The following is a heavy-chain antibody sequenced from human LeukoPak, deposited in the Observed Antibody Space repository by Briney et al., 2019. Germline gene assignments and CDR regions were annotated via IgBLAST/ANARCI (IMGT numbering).Heavy chain of an antibody. CDR3: ARGQDYYDTSGYAFDI. J-gene: IGHJ3*02. V-gene: IGHV4-39*01. CDR2: IYYSGST. CDR1: GGSISSSNYY. D-gene: IGHD3-22*01. Sequence: PSGTLSLTCTVSGGSISSSNYYWGWIRQPPGKGLEWLGIIYYSGSTYYNPSLKSRVTISVDTSKNQFSLKLSSVTAADTAVYYCARGQDYYDTSGYAFDIWGPRTMVTVSS.